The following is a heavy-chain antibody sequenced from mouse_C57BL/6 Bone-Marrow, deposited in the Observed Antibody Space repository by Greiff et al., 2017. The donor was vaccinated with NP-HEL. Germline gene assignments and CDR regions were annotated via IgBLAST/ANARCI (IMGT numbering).Heavy chain of an antibody. D-gene: IGHD1-1*01. J-gene: IGHJ2*01. CDR1: GYTFTSYW. CDR2: IYPGSGST. V-gene: IGHV1-55*01. Sequence: QVQLQQPGAELVKPGASVKMSCKASGYTFTSYWITWVKQRPGQGLEWIGDIYPGSGSTNYNEKFKSKATLTVDKSSSTAYMQLSSLTSEDSAVYYCANYYGSSYDYFDYWGQGTTLTVSS. CDR3: ANYYGSSYDYFDY.